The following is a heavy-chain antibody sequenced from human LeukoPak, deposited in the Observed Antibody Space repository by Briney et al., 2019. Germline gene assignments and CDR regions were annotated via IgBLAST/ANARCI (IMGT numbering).Heavy chain of an antibody. CDR1: GGSISSNNW. D-gene: IGHD1-1*01. CDR2: IYHSGSP. CDR3: ARVNINNWHSCDY. V-gene: IGHV4-4*02. Sequence: SGTLSLTCAVSGGSISSNNWWGWVRQPPGKGLEWIGEIYHSGSPNYNPSLKSRVIISVDKSRNHFSLNLSSVTAADTAVYYCARVNINNWHSCDYWGQGTLVTVSS. J-gene: IGHJ4*02.